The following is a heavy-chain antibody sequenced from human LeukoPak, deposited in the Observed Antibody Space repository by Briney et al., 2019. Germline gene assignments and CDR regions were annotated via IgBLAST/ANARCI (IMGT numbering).Heavy chain of an antibody. CDR3: ARSQRAGYNVYHFDY. J-gene: IGHJ4*02. V-gene: IGHV1-69*13. D-gene: IGHD5-24*01. CDR1: GGTFSSYG. Sequence: GASVKVSCKASGGTFSSYGVSWVRQAPGQGLEWMGGIIPIFRTATYAQKFRGGVTITADESMSTAYMELSSLRSEDTAVYYCARSQRAGYNVYHFDYWGQGTLVTVSS. CDR2: IIPIFRTA.